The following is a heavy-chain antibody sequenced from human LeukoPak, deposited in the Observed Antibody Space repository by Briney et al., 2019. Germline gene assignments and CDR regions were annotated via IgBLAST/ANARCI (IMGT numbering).Heavy chain of an antibody. Sequence: SETLSLTCTVSGGSISSSSYYWGWIRQPPGKGLEWIGSIYYSGSTYYNPSLKSRVTISVDTSKNQFSLKLSSVTAADTAVYYCARPQSGSYDSGYYQHWGQGTLVTVSS. CDR2: IYYSGST. D-gene: IGHD1-26*01. J-gene: IGHJ1*01. V-gene: IGHV4-39*01. CDR1: GGSISSSSYY. CDR3: ARPQSGSYDSGYYQH.